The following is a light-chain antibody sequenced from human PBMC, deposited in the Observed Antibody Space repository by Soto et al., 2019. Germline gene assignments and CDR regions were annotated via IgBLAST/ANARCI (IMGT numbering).Light chain of an antibody. J-gene: IGKJ2*01. CDR3: QQHNNWYT. CDR2: GAS. Sequence: EIAMTQSPVTLSVSPGERVTLSCRASQSVSSNLAWYQQRPGQGPRLLIYGASTRATGIPARFSGSGSGTEFTLTISSLQSEDFAVYYCQQHNNWYTFGQGTKREIK. CDR1: QSVSSN. V-gene: IGKV3-15*01.